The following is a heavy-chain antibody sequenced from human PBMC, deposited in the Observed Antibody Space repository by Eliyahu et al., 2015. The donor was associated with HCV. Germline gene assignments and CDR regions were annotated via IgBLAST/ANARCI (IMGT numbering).Heavy chain of an antibody. Sequence: QLQLQESGPGLVKPSETLSLTCTVSGGSISXSSYYWGWXRQPPGKGLEWIGSIYYSGSTYYNPSLKSRVTISVDTSKNQFSLKLSSVTAADTAVYYCARQYNWNFKRYGMDVWGQGTTVTVSS. D-gene: IGHD1-7*01. CDR3: ARQYNWNFKRYGMDV. CDR2: IYYSGST. CDR1: GGSISXSSYY. J-gene: IGHJ6*02. V-gene: IGHV4-39*01.